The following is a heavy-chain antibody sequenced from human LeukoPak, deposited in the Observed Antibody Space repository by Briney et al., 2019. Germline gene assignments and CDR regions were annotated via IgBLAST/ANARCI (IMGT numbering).Heavy chain of an antibody. CDR2: INHSGST. V-gene: IGHV4-34*09. Sequence: SETLSLTCAVYGGSFSGYYWSWIRQPPGKGLEWIGEINHSGSTYYNPSLKSRVTISVDTSKNQFSLKLSSVTAADTAVYYCASLGDYVSDYWGQGTLVTVSS. D-gene: IGHD4-17*01. CDR3: ASLGDYVSDY. CDR1: GGSFSGYY. J-gene: IGHJ4*02.